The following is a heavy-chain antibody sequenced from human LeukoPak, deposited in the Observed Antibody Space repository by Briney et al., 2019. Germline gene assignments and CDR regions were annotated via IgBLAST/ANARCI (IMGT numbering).Heavy chain of an antibody. CDR3: AKGPSTWFYFNY. Sequence: GGSLRLSCAASGFTFSSYAMNWVRQAPGKGLEWVSGISGSGVSTFYADSVKGRFTISRDNSKNTLYLQMNSLRAEDTAVYYCAKGPSTWFYFNYWGQETLVTVSS. D-gene: IGHD6-13*01. J-gene: IGHJ4*02. CDR2: ISGSGVST. V-gene: IGHV3-23*01. CDR1: GFTFSSYA.